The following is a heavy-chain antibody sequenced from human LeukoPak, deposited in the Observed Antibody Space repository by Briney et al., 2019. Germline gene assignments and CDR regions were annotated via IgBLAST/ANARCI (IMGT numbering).Heavy chain of an antibody. CDR3: ARHPFQYPFDH. Sequence: PSETLSLTCTVSGASVSSDYWGWIRQSPGKGPEWIGYIYHSGHTMSNPSLKSRVSLSLDTSNNQFSLKLSSVTAADTAVYYCARHPFQYPFDHWGQGTVVSVSS. V-gene: IGHV4-59*08. D-gene: IGHD2/OR15-2a*01. J-gene: IGHJ5*02. CDR1: GASVSSDY. CDR2: IYHSGHT.